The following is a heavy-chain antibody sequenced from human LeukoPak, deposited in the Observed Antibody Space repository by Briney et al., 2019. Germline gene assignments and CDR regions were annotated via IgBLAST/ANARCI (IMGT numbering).Heavy chain of an antibody. D-gene: IGHD2-15*01. CDR2: IYSGGST. Sequence: PGGSLRLSCAASGLTVSSNYMSWVRQAPGKGLEWVSVIYSGGSTYYADSVKGRFTISRDNSENTLYLRMNRLRAEDTAVYYCARDGGRYCSGGSCYSDWGQGTLVTVSS. J-gene: IGHJ4*02. CDR3: ARDGGRYCSGGSCYSD. V-gene: IGHV3-53*01. CDR1: GLTVSSNY.